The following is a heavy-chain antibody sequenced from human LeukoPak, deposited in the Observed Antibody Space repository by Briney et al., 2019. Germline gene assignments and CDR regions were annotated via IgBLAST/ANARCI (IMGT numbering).Heavy chain of an antibody. Sequence: PSETLSLTCTVSGGSISSYYWSWIRQPPGKGLEWIGYIYYSGSTNYNPSLKSRVTISVDTSKNQFSLKLSSVTAADTAVYYCASQGLLKFDYWGQGTLVTVSS. CDR3: ASQGLLKFDY. CDR1: GGSISSYY. V-gene: IGHV4-59*12. CDR2: IYYSGST. J-gene: IGHJ4*02. D-gene: IGHD2-15*01.